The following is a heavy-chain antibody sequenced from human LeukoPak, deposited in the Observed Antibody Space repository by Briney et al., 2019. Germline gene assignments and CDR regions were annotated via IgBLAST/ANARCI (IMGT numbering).Heavy chain of an antibody. J-gene: IGHJ3*02. CDR1: GFSFSSHA. V-gene: IGHV3-23*01. D-gene: IGHD2-15*01. CDR2: ISISGDDT. Sequence: PGGSLRLSCATSGFSFSSHAMTWVRQAPGKGLEWLSAISISGDDTYYADSVKGRFTISRDNSKNTLYLQMNSLSADDTAMYYCAKDRCSGGTCSAFDIWGQGTMVTVSS. CDR3: AKDRCSGGTCSAFDI.